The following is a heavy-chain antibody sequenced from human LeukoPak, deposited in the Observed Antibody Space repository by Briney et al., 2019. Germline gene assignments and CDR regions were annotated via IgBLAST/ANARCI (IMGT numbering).Heavy chain of an antibody. Sequence: SETLSLTCTVSGGSISTYYWSWIRQPARKGLEWIGRISTTENTNYNPSLKSRVTISVDKSKNQFSLKLSSVTAADTAVYYCARQSGGNYVYFDYWGQGTQVTVSS. CDR3: ARQSGGNYVYFDY. CDR2: ISTTENT. CDR1: GGSISTYY. J-gene: IGHJ4*02. V-gene: IGHV4-4*07. D-gene: IGHD2-15*01.